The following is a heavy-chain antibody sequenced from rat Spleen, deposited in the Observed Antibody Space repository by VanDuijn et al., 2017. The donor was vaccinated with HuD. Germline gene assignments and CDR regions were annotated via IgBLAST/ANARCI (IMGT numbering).Heavy chain of an antibody. Sequence: EVQLVESGGGLVQPGRSLKLACLASGFPFNKFWMTWIRQVPGKGLDWVESITNAAGSTYYPDLVKGRFTYPSDNAKSTLYLQMNSLRSEDTATYACSTDNNYCDYWGQGVMVTVSS. J-gene: IGHJ2*01. V-gene: IGHV5-31*01. CDR2: ITNAAGST. CDR3: STDNNYCDY. CDR1: GFPFNKFW. D-gene: IGHD1-5*01.